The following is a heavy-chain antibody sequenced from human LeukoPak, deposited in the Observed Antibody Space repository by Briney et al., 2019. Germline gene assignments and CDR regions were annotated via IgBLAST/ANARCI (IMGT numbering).Heavy chain of an antibody. Sequence: SETLSLTCSVSGGSISSYYWSWIRQSPGKGLEWIGYIYCTGATYYNPSLESRVTVSIDTSKRQLSLELRSVTAADSAVYFCARDRRESSKPNDAFDIWGQGTMVTVSA. D-gene: IGHD4-11*01. CDR2: IYCTGAT. CDR1: GGSISSYY. V-gene: IGHV4-59*01. CDR3: ARDRRESSKPNDAFDI. J-gene: IGHJ3*02.